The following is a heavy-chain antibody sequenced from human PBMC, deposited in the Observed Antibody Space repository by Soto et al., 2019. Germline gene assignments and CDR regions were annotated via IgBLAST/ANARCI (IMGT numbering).Heavy chain of an antibody. CDR1: GDSISNFY. D-gene: IGHD2-8*01. V-gene: IGHV4-4*07. CDR2: ISARGTT. J-gene: IGHJ2*01. CDR3: ARGMGRYFDL. Sequence: QVQLQESGPGLVKPWGTLSLICTVSGDSISNFYWSWIRQPTGKGLESLGGISARGTTNYNPSLLSRVAMSLDTSKNQFSLRLTSLSAADTAVYFCARGMGRYFDLWGRGTLVTVFS.